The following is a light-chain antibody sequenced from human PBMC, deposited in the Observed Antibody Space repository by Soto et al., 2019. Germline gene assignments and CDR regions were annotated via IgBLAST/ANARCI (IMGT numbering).Light chain of an antibody. CDR1: QSVNSN. CDR2: GAS. CDR3: QQSNDWPLA. Sequence: EIVTTQSPATLSVSPGERATLSCRASQSVNSNLAWYQQKPGQAPRLLIYGASTRATGIPARFSGSASGTEFTLTISSLQSEDFAVYYCQQSNDWPLAFGGGTKVEIK. J-gene: IGKJ4*01. V-gene: IGKV3-15*01.